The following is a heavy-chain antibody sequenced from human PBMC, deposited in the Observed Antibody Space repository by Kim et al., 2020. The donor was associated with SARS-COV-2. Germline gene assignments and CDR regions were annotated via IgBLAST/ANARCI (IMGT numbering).Heavy chain of an antibody. D-gene: IGHD4-17*01. CDR2: INHSGST. CDR3: ARAQATVTTRTMDV. Sequence: SETLSLTCAVYGGSFSGYYWSWIRQPPGKGLEWIGEINHSGSTNYNPSLKSRVTISVDTSKNQFSLKLSSVTAADTAVYYCARAQATVTTRTMDVWGKGTTVNVSS. CDR1: GGSFSGYY. J-gene: IGHJ6*04. V-gene: IGHV4-34*01.